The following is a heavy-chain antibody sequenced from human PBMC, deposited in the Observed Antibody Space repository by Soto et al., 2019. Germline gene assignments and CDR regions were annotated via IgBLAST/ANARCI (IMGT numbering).Heavy chain of an antibody. V-gene: IGHV1-69*13. Sequence: ASVKVSCKASGGTFSSYAISWVRQAPGQGLEWMGGIISIFGTANYAQKFQGRVTITADESTSTAYMELSSLRSEDTAVYYCARDKGIRDAFDIWGQGTMVTVAS. D-gene: IGHD6-13*01. CDR1: GGTFSSYA. CDR2: IISIFGTA. CDR3: ARDKGIRDAFDI. J-gene: IGHJ3*02.